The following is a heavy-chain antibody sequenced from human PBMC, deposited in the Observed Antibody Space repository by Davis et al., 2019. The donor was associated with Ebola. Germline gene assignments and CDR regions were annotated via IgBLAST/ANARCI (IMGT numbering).Heavy chain of an antibody. D-gene: IGHD3-22*01. Sequence: ASVKVSCKVSGYTLTELSMHWVRQAPGKGLEWMGGFDPEDGETIYAQKFRGRVTMTEDTSTDTAYMELSSLRSEDTAVYYCAGWLLLLEAFDIWGQGTMVTVSS. CDR2: FDPEDGET. CDR1: GYTLTELS. V-gene: IGHV1-24*01. CDR3: AGWLLLLEAFDI. J-gene: IGHJ3*02.